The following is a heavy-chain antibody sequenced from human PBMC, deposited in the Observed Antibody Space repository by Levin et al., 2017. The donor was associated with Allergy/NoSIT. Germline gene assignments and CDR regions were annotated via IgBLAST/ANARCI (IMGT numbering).Heavy chain of an antibody. D-gene: IGHD2-2*01. CDR1: GFTFSSYW. CDR3: ARDVGYCSSTSCSHFDY. CDR2: IKQDGSEK. Sequence: GGSLRLSCAASGFTFSSYWMSWVRQAPGKGLEWVANIKQDGSEKYYVDSVKGRFTISRDNAKNSLYLQMNSLRAEDTAVYYCARDVGYCSSTSCSHFDYWGQGTLVTVSS. V-gene: IGHV3-7*01. J-gene: IGHJ4*02.